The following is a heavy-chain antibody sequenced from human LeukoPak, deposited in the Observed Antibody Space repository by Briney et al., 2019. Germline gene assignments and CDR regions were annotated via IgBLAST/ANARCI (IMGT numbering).Heavy chain of an antibody. CDR2: INHSGST. Sequence: PSKTLSLTCAVYGGSFSGYYWSWIRQPPGKGLEWIGEINHSGSTNYNPSLKSRVTISVDTSKNQFSLKLSSVTAADTAVYYCARGRKNNWFDPWGQGTLVTVSS. J-gene: IGHJ5*02. CDR1: GGSFSGYY. CDR3: ARGRKNNWFDP. V-gene: IGHV4-34*01.